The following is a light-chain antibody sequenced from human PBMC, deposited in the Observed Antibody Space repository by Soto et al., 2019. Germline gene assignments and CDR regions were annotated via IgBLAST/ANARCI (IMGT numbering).Light chain of an antibody. Sequence: ETVMTQSPATLPVSPGERSTFSCRASQSINTNLAWFQLKPGQAPRLLIYGASIRAAGIPARFSGSGSGTEFSLTISSLQSEDFGVFFCQQYDQWWTFGQGTKVDIK. V-gene: IGKV3-15*01. CDR1: QSINTN. J-gene: IGKJ1*01. CDR3: QQYDQWWT. CDR2: GAS.